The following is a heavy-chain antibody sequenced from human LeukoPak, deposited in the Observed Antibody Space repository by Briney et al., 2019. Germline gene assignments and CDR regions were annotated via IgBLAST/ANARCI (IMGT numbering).Heavy chain of an antibody. J-gene: IGHJ4*02. CDR1: GFTFGDYA. D-gene: IGHD1-26*01. CDR2: IRSKAYGGTT. CDR3: TRDLWGVGATFYDY. V-gene: IGHV3-49*04. Sequence: GGSLRLSCTASGFTFGDYAMSWVRQAPGKGLEWVGFIRSKAYGGTTEYAASVKGRFTISRDDSKSIAYLQMNSLKTEDTAVYYCTRDLWGVGATFYDYWGQGTLVTVSS.